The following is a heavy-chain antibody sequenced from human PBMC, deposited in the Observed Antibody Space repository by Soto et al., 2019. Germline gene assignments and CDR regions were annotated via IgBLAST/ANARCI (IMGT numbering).Heavy chain of an antibody. CDR1: GFTVSSNY. CDR3: TRAVHDFWSGSFDY. D-gene: IGHD3-3*01. J-gene: IGHJ4*02. V-gene: IGHV3-66*01. CDR2: IYSGGST. Sequence: GGSLRLSCAASGFTVSSNYMSCVRQAPGKGLEWVSVIYSGGSTYYADSVKGRFTISRDNSKNTLYLQMNSLRAEDTAVYYCTRAVHDFWSGSFDYWGQGTLVTVSS.